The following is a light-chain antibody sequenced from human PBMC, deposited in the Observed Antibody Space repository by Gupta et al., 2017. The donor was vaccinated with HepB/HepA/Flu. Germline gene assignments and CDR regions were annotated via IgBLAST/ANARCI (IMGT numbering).Light chain of an antibody. CDR2: INN. Sequence: QSVLTQPPSASGTPGQRVTISCSGSSSNIGVNTVNWYQQLPGTAPKLLIYINNRRPSGVPDRFSGSKSGTSASLAISGLQSEDEADYYCAAWDDSLIGPVFGGGTKLTV. V-gene: IGLV1-44*01. CDR1: SSNIGVNT. CDR3: AAWDDSLIGPV. J-gene: IGLJ3*02.